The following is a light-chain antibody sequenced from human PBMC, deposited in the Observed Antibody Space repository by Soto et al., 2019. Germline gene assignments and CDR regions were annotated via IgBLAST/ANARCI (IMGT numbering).Light chain of an antibody. CDR2: DAS. CDR3: QQRSNWPPYT. V-gene: IGKV3-11*01. Sequence: EILLTQSPATLSLSPGVRATLSCSASQSVRSYLPWYQQKPGQDPRHLIYDASNRATGIPARFSGSGSGTDFTLTISILEPEDFAVYYCQQRSNWPPYTFGQGTKLEIK. J-gene: IGKJ2*01. CDR1: QSVRSY.